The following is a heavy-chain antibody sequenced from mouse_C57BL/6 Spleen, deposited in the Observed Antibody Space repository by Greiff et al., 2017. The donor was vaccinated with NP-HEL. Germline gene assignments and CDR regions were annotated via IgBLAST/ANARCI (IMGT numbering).Heavy chain of an antibody. Sequence: DVQLQESGPGLVKPSQSLSLTCSVTGYSITSGYYWNWIRQFPGNKLEWMGYISYDGSNNYNPSLKNRISITRDTSKNQFFLKLNSVTTEDTATYYCASHYDWFAYWGQGTLVTVSA. CDR3: ASHYDWFAY. J-gene: IGHJ3*01. V-gene: IGHV3-6*01. D-gene: IGHD1-2*01. CDR1: GYSITSGYY. CDR2: ISYDGSN.